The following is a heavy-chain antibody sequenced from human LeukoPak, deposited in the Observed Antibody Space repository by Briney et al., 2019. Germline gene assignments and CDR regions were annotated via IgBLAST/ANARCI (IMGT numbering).Heavy chain of an antibody. CDR2: ISSSGSTI. D-gene: IGHD1-26*01. CDR3: ARDRRGSYYPFDY. J-gene: IGHJ4*02. V-gene: IGHV3-48*03. Sequence: GGPLRLSCAASGFTFSSYEMNWVRQAPGKGLEWVSYISSSGSTIYYADSVKGRFTISRGNAKNSLYLQMNSLRAEDTAVYYCARDRRGSYYPFDYWGQGTLVTVSS. CDR1: GFTFSSYE.